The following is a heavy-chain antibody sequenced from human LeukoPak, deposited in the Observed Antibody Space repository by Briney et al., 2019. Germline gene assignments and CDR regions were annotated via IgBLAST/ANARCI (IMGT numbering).Heavy chain of an antibody. D-gene: IGHD6-6*01. V-gene: IGHV4-34*01. CDR2: INHSGST. Sequence: SETLSLTCAVYGGSFSGYYWSWIRQPPGKGLEWIGEINHSGSTNYNPSLKSRVTISVDTSKNQFSLKLSSVTAADTAVYYCARAPRGIAARLYPYWGQGTLVTVSS. J-gene: IGHJ4*02. CDR3: ARAPRGIAARLYPY. CDR1: GGSFSGYY.